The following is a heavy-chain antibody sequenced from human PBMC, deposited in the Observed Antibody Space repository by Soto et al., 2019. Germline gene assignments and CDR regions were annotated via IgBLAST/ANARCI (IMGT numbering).Heavy chain of an antibody. CDR3: ERAQPIYDFLSGYYGRPDWFDP. J-gene: IGHJ5*02. Sequence: QVQLVQSGAEVKKHGASVKVSCKASGYTFTSYGISWVRQAPGQGLEWMGWISAYNGNTNYAQKLQGRVTMTTDTSTSTAYIELRSLRSDDTAVYYCERAQPIYDFLSGYYGRPDWFDPCGQGTLVTVSS. CDR2: ISAYNGNT. V-gene: IGHV1-18*04. CDR1: GYTFTSYG. D-gene: IGHD3-3*01.